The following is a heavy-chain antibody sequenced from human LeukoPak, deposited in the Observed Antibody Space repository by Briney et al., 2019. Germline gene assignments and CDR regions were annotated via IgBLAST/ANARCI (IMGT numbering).Heavy chain of an antibody. CDR2: ISYDGSNK. CDR1: GFTFSSYA. CDR3: AKATGGYSSSSGIDY. D-gene: IGHD6-6*01. Sequence: GGSLRLSCAASGFTFSSYAMHWVRQAPGKGLEWVAVISYDGSNKYYADSVKGRFTISRDNSKNTLYLQMNSLRAEDTAVYYCAKATGGYSSSSGIDYWGQGTLVTVSS. V-gene: IGHV3-30-3*01. J-gene: IGHJ4*02.